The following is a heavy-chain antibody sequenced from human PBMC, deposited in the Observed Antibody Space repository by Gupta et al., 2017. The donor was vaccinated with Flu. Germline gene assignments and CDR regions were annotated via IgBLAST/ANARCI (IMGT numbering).Heavy chain of an antibody. D-gene: IGHD2-2*01. CDR3: ARGGFYCSSTSCYSFDY. J-gene: IGHJ4*02. Sequence: GQGLEWMGWISAYNGNTNYAQKLQGRVTMTTDTSTSTAYMELRSLRSDDTAVYYCARGGFYCSSTSCYSFDYWGQGTLVTVSS. V-gene: IGHV1-18*01. CDR2: ISAYNGNT.